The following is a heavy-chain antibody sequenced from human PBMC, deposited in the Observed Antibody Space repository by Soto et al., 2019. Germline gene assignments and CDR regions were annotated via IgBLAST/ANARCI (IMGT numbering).Heavy chain of an antibody. J-gene: IGHJ4*02. D-gene: IGHD6-19*01. CDR2: INHSGST. CDR3: ARASLAGAVGYFDY. CDR1: GGSFSGYY. Sequence: SETLSLTCAVYGGSFSGYYWSWIRQPPGKGLEWIGEINHSGSTNYNPSLKTRVTISVDTPKNQFSLKLSSVTAADTAVYYCARASLAGAVGYFDYWGQGTLVTVSS. V-gene: IGHV4-34*01.